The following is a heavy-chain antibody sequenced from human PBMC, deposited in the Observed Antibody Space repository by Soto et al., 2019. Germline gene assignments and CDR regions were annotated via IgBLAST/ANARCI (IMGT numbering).Heavy chain of an antibody. V-gene: IGHV3-74*01. CDR1: GFTFSNYW. J-gene: IGHJ4*02. CDR2: IDSDGSRI. D-gene: IGHD2-15*01. Sequence: EVQLVESGGGLVQPGESLRLSCAASGFTFSNYWMHWVRQAPGKGLVWVSRIDSDGSRITYADFVTGRFTITRDNANNTLYLPMNSLTVEDPAVYYCVRTSLVVAVATREDFWGQGTLVTVSS. CDR3: VRTSLVVAVATREDF.